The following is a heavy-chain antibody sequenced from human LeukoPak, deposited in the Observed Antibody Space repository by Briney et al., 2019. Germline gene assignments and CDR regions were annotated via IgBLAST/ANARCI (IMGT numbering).Heavy chain of an antibody. D-gene: IGHD3-22*01. CDR3: ARDPNYDSSGYLEGVWFDP. V-gene: IGHV6-1*01. CDR2: TYYRSKWYN. Sequence: SQTLSLTCAISGDSVSSNSAAWNWIRQSPSRGLEWLGRTYYRSKWYNDYTVSVKSRITINPDTSKNQFSLQLNSVTPEDTAVDYCARDPNYDSSGYLEGVWFDPWGQGTLVTVSS. J-gene: IGHJ5*02. CDR1: GDSVSSNSAA.